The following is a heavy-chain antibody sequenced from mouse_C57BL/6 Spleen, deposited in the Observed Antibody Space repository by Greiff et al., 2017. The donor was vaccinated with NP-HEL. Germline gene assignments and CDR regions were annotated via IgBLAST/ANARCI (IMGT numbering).Heavy chain of an antibody. CDR1: GFTFSDYG. D-gene: IGHD4-1*01. Sequence: EVHLVESGGGLVKPGGSLKLSCAASGFTFSDYGMHWVRQAPETGLEWVAYISSGSSTIYYADTVKGRFTISRDNAKNTLFLQMTSLRSEDTAMYYCARSNWDASWFAYWGQGTLVTVSA. V-gene: IGHV5-17*01. CDR3: ARSNWDASWFAY. CDR2: ISSGSSTI. J-gene: IGHJ3*01.